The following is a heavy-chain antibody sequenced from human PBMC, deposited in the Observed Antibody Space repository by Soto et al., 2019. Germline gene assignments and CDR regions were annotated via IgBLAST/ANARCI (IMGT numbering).Heavy chain of an antibody. CDR1: GFTFSSYW. D-gene: IGHD3-16*02. V-gene: IGHV3-74*01. Sequence: PVGSLRLSCAASGFTFSSYWMHWVRQAPGKGLVWVSRINSDGSSTSYADSVKGRFTISRDNAKNTLYLQMNSLRAEDTAVYYCARAQYYDYVWGSYRIFDIWGQGTMVTVSS. J-gene: IGHJ3*02. CDR3: ARAQYYDYVWGSYRIFDI. CDR2: INSDGSST.